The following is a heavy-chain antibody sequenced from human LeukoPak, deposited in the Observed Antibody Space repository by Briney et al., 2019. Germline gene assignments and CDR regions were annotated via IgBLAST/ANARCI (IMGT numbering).Heavy chain of an antibody. CDR1: GGTFSSYA. CDR2: IIPIFGTA. CDR3: AREGPYGGSAPGAFDI. D-gene: IGHD4-23*01. J-gene: IGHJ3*02. Sequence: ASVKVSCKASGGTFSSYAISWVRQAPGQGLEWMGGIIPIFGTANYAQKFQGRVTITADESTSTAYMELSSLRSEDTAVYYCAREGPYGGSAPGAFDIWGQGTMVTVSS. V-gene: IGHV1-69*13.